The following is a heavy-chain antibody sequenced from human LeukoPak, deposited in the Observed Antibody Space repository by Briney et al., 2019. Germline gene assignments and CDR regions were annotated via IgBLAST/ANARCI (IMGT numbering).Heavy chain of an antibody. CDR2: INPNSDGT. Sequence: LVASVKVSCTASGYTFTGYYLHWVRQAPGQGLEWMGWINPNSDGTNYAQKFQGRVTMTRDPSISTAYLELRGLRSDDTAVYYCARRFVANGYNYDMDYWGQGTLVTVSS. CDR1: GYTFTGYY. V-gene: IGHV1-2*03. J-gene: IGHJ4*02. CDR3: ARRFVANGYNYDMDY. D-gene: IGHD5-24*01.